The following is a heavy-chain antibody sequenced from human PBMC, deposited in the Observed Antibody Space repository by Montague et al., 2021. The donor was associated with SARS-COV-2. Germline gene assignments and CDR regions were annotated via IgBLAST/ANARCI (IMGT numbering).Heavy chain of an antibody. CDR3: ARRTYDILTGHDYGMDV. CDR2: IDWDDDK. CDR1: GFSLSTSGMC. Sequence: PALVKPTQTLTLTCTFSGFSLSTSGMCVSWIRQPPGKALEWLARIDWDDDKYYGTSPKTRLTISKDTSKNQVVLTMTNMDPVDTATYYCARRTYDILTGHDYGMDVWGQGTTVTVSS. D-gene: IGHD3-9*01. V-gene: IGHV2-70*11. J-gene: IGHJ6*02.